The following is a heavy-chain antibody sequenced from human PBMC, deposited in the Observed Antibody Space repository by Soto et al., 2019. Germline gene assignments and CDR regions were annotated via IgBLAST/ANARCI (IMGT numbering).Heavy chain of an antibody. CDR2: LSATGSNT. D-gene: IGHD3-3*02. V-gene: IGHV3-23*01. J-gene: IGHJ4*02. Sequence: EVQLLESGGVLVQPGASLRLSCAASGFTFSNHAMSWVRQAPGKGLEWVSGLSATGSNTYYADSVKGRFTISRDNSKNILYLQMNRLRAEDTALYYCARSMAFTTGWYFDYWGQGTLVTVSS. CDR3: ARSMAFTTGWYFDY. CDR1: GFTFSNHA.